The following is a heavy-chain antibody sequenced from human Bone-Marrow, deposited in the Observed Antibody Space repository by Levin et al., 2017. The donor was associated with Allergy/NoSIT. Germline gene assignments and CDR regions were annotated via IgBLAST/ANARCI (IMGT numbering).Heavy chain of an antibody. CDR3: ARILSGTVFGSEAADYFDY. D-gene: IGHD3-16*01. CDR2: VYWDDDK. V-gene: IGHV2-5*02. CDR1: SLPTNGVC. J-gene: IGHJ4*02. Sequence: SLPTNGVCVGWLRQPPRKALEWLALVYWDDDKRYNPSLESKFSISTDISKNQVVLTLTTTDSDDTGPYYCARILSGTVFGSEAADYFDYWGQGTRVTVSS.